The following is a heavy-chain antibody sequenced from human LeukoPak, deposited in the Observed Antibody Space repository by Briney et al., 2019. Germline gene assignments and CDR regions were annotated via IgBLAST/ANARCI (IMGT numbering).Heavy chain of an antibody. D-gene: IGHD3-10*01. J-gene: IGHJ4*02. CDR2: IKEDGREK. V-gene: IGHV3-7*01. CDR1: GFTFSSSW. CDR3: ARTPDGADY. Sequence: PGGSLRLSCATSGFTFSSSWMSWVRQAPGKGLECVANIKEDGREKYYVDSVKGRFTISRDNAKNSLYLQMNSLRVEDTAVYYCARTPDGADYWGQGTLVTVSS.